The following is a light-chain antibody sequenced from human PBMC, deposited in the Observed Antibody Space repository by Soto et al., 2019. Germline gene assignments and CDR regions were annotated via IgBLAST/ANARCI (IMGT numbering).Light chain of an antibody. V-gene: IGLV2-14*01. J-gene: IGLJ3*02. CDR1: SSDVGGYNY. CDR3: SSYTSSSTWV. CDR2: EVS. Sequence: QSALAQPASVSGSPGQSITISCTGTSSDVGGYNYVSWYQQHPGKAPKLMIYEVSNRPSGVSNRFSGSKSGNTPSLTISGLQAEDEADYYCSSYTSSSTWVFGGGTKLTVL.